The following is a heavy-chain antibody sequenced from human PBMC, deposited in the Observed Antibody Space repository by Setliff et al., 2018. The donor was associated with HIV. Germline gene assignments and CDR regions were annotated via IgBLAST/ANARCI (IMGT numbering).Heavy chain of an antibody. CDR3: ARYHCSGGSCYFPYFDY. J-gene: IGHJ4*02. Sequence: SVKVSCKASGGTFGSYAVSWVRQAPGQGLEWMGGIIPMFGTAKYAQKFQARVTLTTDESTSTAYMEVSGLKSDDTAVYYCARYHCSGGSCYFPYFDYWGQGTLVTVSS. V-gene: IGHV1-69*05. CDR1: GGTFGSYA. D-gene: IGHD2-15*01. CDR2: IIPMFGTA.